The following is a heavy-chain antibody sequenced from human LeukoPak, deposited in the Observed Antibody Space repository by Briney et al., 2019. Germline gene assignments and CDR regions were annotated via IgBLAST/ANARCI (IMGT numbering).Heavy chain of an antibody. D-gene: IGHD3-22*01. CDR3: ARENYYDSCGYLY. V-gene: IGHV4-34*01. J-gene: IGHJ4*02. Sequence: ETLSLTCAVYGGSFIGYYWSWIRQPPGKGLEWIGEINHSGSTNYNPSLKSRVTISVDTSKNQFSLKLSSVTAADTAVYYCARENYYDSCGYLYWGQGTLVTVSS. CDR1: GGSFIGYY. CDR2: INHSGST.